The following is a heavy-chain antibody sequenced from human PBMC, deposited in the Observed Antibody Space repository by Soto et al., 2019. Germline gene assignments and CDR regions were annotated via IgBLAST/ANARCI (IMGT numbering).Heavy chain of an antibody. CDR3: ARDHSNYVTWFDP. CDR2: INPIFGTA. V-gene: IGHV1-69*13. D-gene: IGHD4-4*01. Sequence: SVKVSCKASGYTFTSYGISWVRQAPGQGLEWMGGINPIFGTANYAQKFQGRVTITADESTSTAYMELSSLRSEDTAVYYCARDHSNYVTWFDPWGQGTLVTVSS. J-gene: IGHJ5*02. CDR1: GYTFTSYG.